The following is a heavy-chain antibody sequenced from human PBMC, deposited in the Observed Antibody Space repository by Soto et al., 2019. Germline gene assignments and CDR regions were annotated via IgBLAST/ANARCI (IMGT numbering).Heavy chain of an antibody. CDR3: ARGVGSGSYYNQYNWFAP. V-gene: IGHV1-18*01. D-gene: IGHD3-10*01. Sequence: QVQLVQSGGEVKKTGASVKVSCKASGYTFTNYGISWVRQAPGQGLEWMGWINVYNGNTKYAQKVKGRVTMTTDTSTSTAYMELRSLRSDDTAVYYCARGVGSGSYYNQYNWFAPWGQGTLVTVSS. CDR2: INVYNGNT. CDR1: GYTFTNYG. J-gene: IGHJ5*02.